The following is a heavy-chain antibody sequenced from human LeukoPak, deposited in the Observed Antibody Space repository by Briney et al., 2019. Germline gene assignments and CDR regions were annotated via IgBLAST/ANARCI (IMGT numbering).Heavy chain of an antibody. V-gene: IGHV3-21*01. CDR1: GFTFSSYS. J-gene: IGHJ4*02. D-gene: IGHD4-17*01. CDR3: ARGGGEDYGDYYLEY. Sequence: PGGSLRLSCAASGFTFSSYSMNWVRQAPGKGLEWVSSISSSSSYIYYADSVKGRFTISRDNAKNSLYLQMNSLRAEDTAVYYCARGGGEDYGDYYLEYWGQGTLVTVSS. CDR2: ISSSSSYI.